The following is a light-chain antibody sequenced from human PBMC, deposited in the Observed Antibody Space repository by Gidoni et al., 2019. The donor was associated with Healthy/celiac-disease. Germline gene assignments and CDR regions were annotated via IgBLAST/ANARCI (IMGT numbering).Light chain of an antibody. CDR2: GAS. CDR3: QQYGSSGT. J-gene: IGKJ1*01. V-gene: IGKV3-20*01. CDR1: QSNSTSH. Sequence: IVLTPSPGTLSLPPGERATLSCRASQSNSTSHLAWYQQKPGQAPRLPVYGASSRATGIPDRFSGSGSGTDFTLTISRLEPEDFAVCYCQQYGSSGTFGQGTKVEIK.